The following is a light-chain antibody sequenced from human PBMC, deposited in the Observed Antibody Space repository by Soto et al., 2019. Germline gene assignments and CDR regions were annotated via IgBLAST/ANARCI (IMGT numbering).Light chain of an antibody. CDR2: DAS. Sequence: EIVLTQSPVTLSLSPGERATLSCRASHSVSSYLAWYQQKPGQAPRLLIYDASNRAADIPARFSASGSGTDFTLTISSLEPEDFAVYYCQQYNNWPLLTFGGGTKVDIK. CDR3: QQYNNWPLLT. CDR1: HSVSSY. V-gene: IGKV3-11*01. J-gene: IGKJ4*01.